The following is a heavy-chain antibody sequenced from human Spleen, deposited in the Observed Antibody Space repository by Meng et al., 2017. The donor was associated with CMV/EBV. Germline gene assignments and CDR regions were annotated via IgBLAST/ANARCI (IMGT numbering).Heavy chain of an antibody. CDR3: TRGRGSTHKGNWFDP. J-gene: IGHJ5*02. V-gene: IGHV1-2*02. Sequence: ASVKVSCKASGYTFTGYYIHWVRQAPGHGLEWMGWINPDSGGTHFAPKFQGRLTMTRNTSINTAYMDLSSLRSEDTAIYYCTRGRGSTHKGNWFDPWGQGTLVTVSS. CDR1: GYTFTGYY. D-gene: IGHD3-10*01. CDR2: INPDSGGT.